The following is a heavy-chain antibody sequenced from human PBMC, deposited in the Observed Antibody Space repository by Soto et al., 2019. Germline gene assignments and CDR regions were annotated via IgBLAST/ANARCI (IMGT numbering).Heavy chain of an antibody. CDR3: AKDLGRDGMDV. Sequence: PGGSLRLSCAASGFTFSTYGMHWVRQAPGKGLEWVGVISHDGSNKYYADSVKGRFTISRDNSKNTLYLQMNSLRAEDTAVYYCAKDLGRDGMDVWGQGTTVTVSS. J-gene: IGHJ6*02. CDR2: ISHDGSNK. V-gene: IGHV3-30*18. CDR1: GFTFSTYG. D-gene: IGHD1-26*01.